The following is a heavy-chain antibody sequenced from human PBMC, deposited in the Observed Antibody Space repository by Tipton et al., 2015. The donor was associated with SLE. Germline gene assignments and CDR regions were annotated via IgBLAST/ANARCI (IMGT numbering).Heavy chain of an antibody. J-gene: IGHJ5*02. CDR1: GGSFSGYY. CDR2: INHSGST. CDR3: ARGRSSSRMPFDP. V-gene: IGHV4-34*01. Sequence: TLSLTCAVYGGSFSGYYWSWIRQPPGKGLEWIGEINHSGSTNYNPSLKSRFTISVDTSKNQFSLKLSSVTAADTAVYYCARGRSSSRMPFDPWGQGTPVTVSS. D-gene: IGHD6-13*01.